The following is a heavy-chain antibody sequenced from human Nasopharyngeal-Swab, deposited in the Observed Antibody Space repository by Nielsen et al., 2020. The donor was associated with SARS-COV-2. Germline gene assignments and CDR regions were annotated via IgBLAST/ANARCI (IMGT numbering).Heavy chain of an antibody. V-gene: IGHV6-1*01. D-gene: IGHD6-19*01. CDR1: GASVSSNSAA. J-gene: IGHJ4*02. Sequence: LRLSCAISGASVSSNSAAWNWIRQSPSRGLEWLGRTYYRSKWYNDYAVSVKSRITINPDTSKNQFSLQLNSVTPEDTAVYYCARGTGYSSGWYESGFDYWGQGTLVTVSS. CDR3: ARGTGYSSGWYESGFDY. CDR2: TYYRSKWYN.